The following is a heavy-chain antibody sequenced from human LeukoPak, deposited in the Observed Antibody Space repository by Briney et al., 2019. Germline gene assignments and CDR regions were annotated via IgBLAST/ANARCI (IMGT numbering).Heavy chain of an antibody. CDR2: INWNGGST. V-gene: IGHV3-20*04. CDR1: GFTFDDYG. CDR3: ARALSSTYYYYMDV. J-gene: IGHJ6*03. Sequence: GGSLRLSCAAPGFTFDDYGMSWVRHAPGKGLEWVSGINWNGGSTGYADSVKGRFTISRDNAKNSLYLQMNSLRAEDTALYYCARALSSTYYYYMDVWGKGTTVTVSS.